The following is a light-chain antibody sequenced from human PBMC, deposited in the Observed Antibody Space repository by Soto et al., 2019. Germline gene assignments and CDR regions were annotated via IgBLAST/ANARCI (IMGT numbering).Light chain of an antibody. CDR3: CSYVGTYTWV. CDR1: GSDVGGYNF. CDR2: DVS. V-gene: IGLV2-11*01. Sequence: QSALTQPRSVSGSPGQSVTISCTGTGSDVGGYNFVSWYQQHPDKAPKLMIYDVSKRPSGVPDRFSGSKSGNTASLTISGLQAEDEADYYCCSYVGTYTWVFGGGTKLTVL. J-gene: IGLJ3*02.